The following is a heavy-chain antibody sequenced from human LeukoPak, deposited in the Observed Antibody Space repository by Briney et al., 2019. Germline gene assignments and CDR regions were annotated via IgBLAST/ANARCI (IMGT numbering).Heavy chain of an antibody. J-gene: IGHJ4*02. CDR1: GFTFSSYA. CDR3: ARDPRYY. Sequence: PGGSLRLSCAASGFTFSSYAMSWVRQAPGKGLEWVANIKQDGSEKYYVDSVKGRFTISRDNAKNSLYLQMNSLRAEDTAVYYCARDPRYYWGQGTLVTVSS. CDR2: IKQDGSEK. V-gene: IGHV3-7*01.